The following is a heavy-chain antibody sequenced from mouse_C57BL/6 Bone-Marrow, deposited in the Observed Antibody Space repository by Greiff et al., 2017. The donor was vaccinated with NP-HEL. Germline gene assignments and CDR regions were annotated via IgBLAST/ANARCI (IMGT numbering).Heavy chain of an antibody. Sequence: VQLQQSGPELVKPGASVKLSCKASGYNFTSSDINWVKQRPGQGLEWIGRIYTRDGSTTSNAKFTGQAPLTVDTTSSTSYMELHSLTSEDSAVYFCARSPYWGQGTLVTVSA. V-gene: IGHV1-85*01. J-gene: IGHJ3*01. CDR1: GYNFTSSD. CDR2: IYTRDGST. CDR3: ARSPY.